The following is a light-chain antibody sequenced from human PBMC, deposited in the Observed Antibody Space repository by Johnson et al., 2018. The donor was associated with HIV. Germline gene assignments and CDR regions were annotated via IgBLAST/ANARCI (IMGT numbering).Light chain of an antibody. CDR1: SSSIGSNY. J-gene: IGLJ1*01. V-gene: IGLV1-51*02. CDR2: ENT. CDR3: GTWGGV. Sequence: QSVLTQPPSVSAAPGQKVSISCSGNSSSIGSNYVSWYQQLPGTAPKLLIYENTKRPSGIPDRFSGSKSGTSATLGITGLQTGDEADYYCGTWGGVFGTGTKVTGL.